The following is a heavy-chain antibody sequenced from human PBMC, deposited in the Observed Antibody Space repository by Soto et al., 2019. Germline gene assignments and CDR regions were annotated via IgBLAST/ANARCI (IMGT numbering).Heavy chain of an antibody. CDR3: AREEFGALRYFDWSTPHYYGMDV. Sequence: EVQLVESGGGLVKPGGSLRLSCAASGFTFSSYSMNWVRQAPGKGLEWVSSISSSSSYIYYADSVKGRFTISRDNTKNSLYLQMNRLRAEDTAVYYCAREEFGALRYFDWSTPHYYGMDVWGQGTTVTVSS. V-gene: IGHV3-21*01. J-gene: IGHJ6*02. CDR2: ISSSSSYI. D-gene: IGHD3-9*01. CDR1: GFTFSSYS.